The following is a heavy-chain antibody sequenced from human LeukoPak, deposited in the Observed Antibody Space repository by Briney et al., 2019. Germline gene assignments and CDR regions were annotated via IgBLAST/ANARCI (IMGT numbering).Heavy chain of an antibody. CDR2: ISSSSSTI. J-gene: IGHJ4*02. Sequence: PGGSLRLSCAASGFTFSSYSMNWVRQAPGKGLEWVSYISSSSSTIYYADSVKGRFTISRDNAKNSLYLQMNSLRAEDTAVYYCARENQNGYSYGRDFDYWGQGTLVTVSS. CDR3: ARENQNGYSYGRDFDY. CDR1: GFTFSSYS. V-gene: IGHV3-48*01. D-gene: IGHD5-18*01.